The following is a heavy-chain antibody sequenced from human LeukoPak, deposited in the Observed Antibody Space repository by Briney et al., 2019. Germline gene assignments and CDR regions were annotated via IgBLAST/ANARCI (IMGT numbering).Heavy chain of an antibody. CDR1: GFTFSSYA. D-gene: IGHD2-15*01. CDR2: ISGSGGST. Sequence: GGSLRLSCAASGFTFSSYAMSWVRQAPGKGLEWVSAISGSGGSTYYADSVKGRFTISRDNSKNTLYLQMNSLRAEDTAVYYCAKLVDRVVVAATPRGWFDPWGQGTLVTVSS. J-gene: IGHJ5*02. CDR3: AKLVDRVVVAATPRGWFDP. V-gene: IGHV3-23*01.